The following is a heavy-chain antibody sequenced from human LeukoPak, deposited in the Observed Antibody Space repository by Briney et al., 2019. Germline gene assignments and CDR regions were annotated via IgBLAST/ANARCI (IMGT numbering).Heavy chain of an antibody. J-gene: IGHJ4*02. V-gene: IGHV1-46*01. CDR3: ARVRSGDYFGAGSYFGY. CDR1: GYTFSTFS. Sequence: GASLKLSCTASGYTFSTFSVHWLRQSPGQRLEWMGIINPRGGDTNYAQKFQGRVTMTRDTPTSTDYMELSSLRSEDTAVYYCARVRSGDYFGAGSYFGYWGQGTLVTVSS. D-gene: IGHD3-10*01. CDR2: INPRGGDT.